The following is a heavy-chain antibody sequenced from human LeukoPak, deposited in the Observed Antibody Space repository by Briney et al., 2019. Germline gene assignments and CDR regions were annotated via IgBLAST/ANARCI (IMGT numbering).Heavy chain of an antibody. J-gene: IGHJ4*02. CDR1: GFTLSSYW. Sequence: GGSLRLSCAVSGFTLSSYWMHWVREAPGKGLVWVSRMNSDGRATTYADPVKGRFTISRDNAKNTLYLQMNSLRAEDTAVYYCAREFEATGFWALDYWGQGALVTASS. D-gene: IGHD3-16*01. CDR2: MNSDGRAT. CDR3: AREFEATGFWALDY. V-gene: IGHV3-74*01.